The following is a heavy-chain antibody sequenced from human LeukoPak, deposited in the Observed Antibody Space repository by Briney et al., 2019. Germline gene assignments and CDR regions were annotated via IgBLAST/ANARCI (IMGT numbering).Heavy chain of an antibody. J-gene: IGHJ4*02. CDR1: GYRFSTYW. D-gene: IGHD3-16*01. CDR2: IYPGDSDT. CDR3: GRPGLGGFNSPYFFVY. Sequence: GESLKISCKGSGYRFSTYWIGWVRQMPGKGLEWMGIIYPGDSDTRYSPSFQGQVTISADKSISTAYLQWSTLKASDSAMYYCGRPGLGGFNSPYFFVYWGEGTLVTVSS. V-gene: IGHV5-51*01.